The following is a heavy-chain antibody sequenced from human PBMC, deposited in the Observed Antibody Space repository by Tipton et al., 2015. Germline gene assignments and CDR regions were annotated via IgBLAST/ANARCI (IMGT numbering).Heavy chain of an antibody. V-gene: IGHV3-53*01. CDR3: AGFGGHSA. J-gene: IGHJ5*02. CDR2: IHGDGTT. CDR1: GFSVGYNY. Sequence: GSLRLSCAASGFSVGYNYMTWDRQAPGKGLECVSVIHGDGTTYYADSVKGRFTISTDSSKNTVDLQMNSLRVEDTAVYYCAGFGGHSAWGQGTLVTVSS. D-gene: IGHD4-23*01.